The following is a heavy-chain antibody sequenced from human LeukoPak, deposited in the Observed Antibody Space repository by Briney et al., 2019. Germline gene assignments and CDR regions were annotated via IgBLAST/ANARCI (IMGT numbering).Heavy chain of an antibody. Sequence: GGSLRLSCAASGFTFDDYAMHWVRQAPGKGLEWVSLVSWDGGSTYYADSVKGRFTISRDNSKNSLYLQLNSLRAEDTALYYCAKDEKGSGSYLTPPDYWGQGTLVTVSS. CDR2: VSWDGGST. CDR1: GFTFDDYA. V-gene: IGHV3-43D*04. J-gene: IGHJ4*02. CDR3: AKDEKGSGSYLTPPDY. D-gene: IGHD1-26*01.